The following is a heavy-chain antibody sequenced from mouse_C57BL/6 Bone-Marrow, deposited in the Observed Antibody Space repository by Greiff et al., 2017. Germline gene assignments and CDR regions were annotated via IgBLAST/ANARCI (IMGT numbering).Heavy chain of an antibody. CDR3: ARLDRLRHAWFAY. CDR1: GYTFTDYY. J-gene: IGHJ3*01. D-gene: IGHD3-2*02. V-gene: IGHV1-75*01. Sequence: QVQLQQSGPELVKPGASVKISCKASGYTFTDYYINWVKQRPGQGLEWIGRIYPGSGSTYYNEKFKGKATLTVDKSSSTAYMLLSSLTSEDSAVYVCARLDRLRHAWFAYWGQGTLVTVSA. CDR2: IYPGSGST.